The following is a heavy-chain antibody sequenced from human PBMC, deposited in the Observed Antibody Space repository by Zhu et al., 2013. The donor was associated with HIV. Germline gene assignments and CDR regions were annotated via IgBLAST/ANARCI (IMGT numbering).Heavy chain of an antibody. CDR2: ISGSGGST. V-gene: IGHV3-23*01. D-gene: IGHD6-19*01. CDR3: AKSGMGQWLTQVGIDY. J-gene: IGHJ4*02. Sequence: EVQLLESGGGLVQPGGSLRLSCAASGFTFSSYAMSWVRQAPGKGLEWVSAISGSGGSTYYADSVKGRFTISRDNSKNTLYLQMNSLRAEDTAVYYCAKSGMGQWLTQVGIDYWGQGTLVTVSS. CDR1: GFTFSSYA.